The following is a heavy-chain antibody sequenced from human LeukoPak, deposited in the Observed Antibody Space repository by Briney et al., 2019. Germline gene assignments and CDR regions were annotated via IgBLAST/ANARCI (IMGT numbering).Heavy chain of an antibody. CDR3: ARELYDYGFDY. D-gene: IGHD4-17*01. CDR2: ISSSGSTI. J-gene: IGHJ4*02. Sequence: GGSLRLSCAASGFTFSNYWMSWVRQAPGKGLEWVSYISSSGSTIYYADSVKGRFTISRDNAKNSLYLQMNSLRAEDTAVYYCARELYDYGFDYWGQGTLVTVSS. CDR1: GFTFSNYW. V-gene: IGHV3-48*04.